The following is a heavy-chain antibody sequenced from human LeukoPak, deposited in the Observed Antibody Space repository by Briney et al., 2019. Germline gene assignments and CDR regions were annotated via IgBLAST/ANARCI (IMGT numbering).Heavy chain of an antibody. CDR3: ARLYGSGGYYPLYFDY. Sequence: SETLSLTCTVSGGSISSYYWSWIRQPPGKGLEWIGYIYYSGSTNYNPSLKSRVTISVDTSKNQFSLKLSSVTAADTAVYYCARLYGSGGYYPLYFDYWGQGTLVTVSS. V-gene: IGHV4-59*01. D-gene: IGHD3-10*01. CDR2: IYYSGST. J-gene: IGHJ4*02. CDR1: GGSISSYY.